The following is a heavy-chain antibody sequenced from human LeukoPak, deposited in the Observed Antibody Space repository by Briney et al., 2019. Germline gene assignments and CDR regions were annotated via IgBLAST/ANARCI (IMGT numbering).Heavy chain of an antibody. Sequence: GASVKVSCKASGYTFTGYYMHWVRQAPGQGLEWTGWINPNSGGTNYAQKFQGRVAMTRDTSISTAYMELSRLRSDDTAVYYCARDALDGSLTVDYWGQGTLVTVSS. D-gene: IGHD1-26*01. CDR3: ARDALDGSLTVDY. J-gene: IGHJ4*02. CDR2: INPNSGGT. CDR1: GYTFTGYY. V-gene: IGHV1-2*02.